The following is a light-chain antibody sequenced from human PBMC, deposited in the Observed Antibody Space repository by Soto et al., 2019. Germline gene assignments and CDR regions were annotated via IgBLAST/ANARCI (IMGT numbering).Light chain of an antibody. CDR1: QGISSY. CDR3: QQLKSYPRT. Sequence: DIQLTQSPSFLSASVGDRVTITCRASQGISSYLAWYQQKPGKAPKLLIYAASTLQSGVPSRFSGSGSGTEFTLTISSLQPEDFATYYCQQLKSYPRTFGQGTKLDIK. J-gene: IGKJ2*01. V-gene: IGKV1-9*01. CDR2: AAS.